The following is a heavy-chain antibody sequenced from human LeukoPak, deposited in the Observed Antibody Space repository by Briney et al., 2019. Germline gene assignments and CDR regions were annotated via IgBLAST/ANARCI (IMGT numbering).Heavy chain of an antibody. CDR2: ISPDDSEI. D-gene: IGHD1-26*01. J-gene: IGHJ4*02. V-gene: IGHV5-51*01. Sequence: GESLKISCKGSGYIFTTYWIGWVRQMPGRGLEWMGIISPDDSEIRYSPSFRGQVTISADKSISTAYLQWSSLKASDTAIYYCARHEGSGSYYSYWGQGTLVTVSS. CDR3: ARHEGSGSYYSY. CDR1: GYIFTTYW.